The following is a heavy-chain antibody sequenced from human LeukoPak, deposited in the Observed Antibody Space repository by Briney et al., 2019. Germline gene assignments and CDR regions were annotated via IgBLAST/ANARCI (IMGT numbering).Heavy chain of an antibody. CDR3: TRFPPPYGGNPTFDY. V-gene: IGHV3-49*04. D-gene: IGHD4-23*01. CDR1: GFTFGDYA. Sequence: QSGGSLRLSCTASGFTFGDYAMSWVRQAPGKGLEWVGFIRSKAYGGTTEYAASVKGRFTISRDDSKSIAYLQMNSLKTEDTAVYYCTRFPPPYGGNPTFDYWGQGTLVTVSS. J-gene: IGHJ4*02. CDR2: IRSKAYGGTT.